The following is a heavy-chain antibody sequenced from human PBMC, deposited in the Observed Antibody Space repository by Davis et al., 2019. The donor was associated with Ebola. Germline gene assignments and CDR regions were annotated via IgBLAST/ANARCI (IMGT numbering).Heavy chain of an antibody. J-gene: IGHJ6*02. D-gene: IGHD5-24*01. V-gene: IGHV4-34*01. CDR1: GGSFSGYY. Sequence: SETLSLTCAVYGGSFSGYYWSWIRQPPGKGLEWIGEINHSGSTNYNPSLKSRVTISVDTSKNQFSLKLSSVTAEDTAVYYCAKQMATIPRWYGMDVWGQGTTVTVSS. CDR2: INHSGST. CDR3: AKQMATIPRWYGMDV.